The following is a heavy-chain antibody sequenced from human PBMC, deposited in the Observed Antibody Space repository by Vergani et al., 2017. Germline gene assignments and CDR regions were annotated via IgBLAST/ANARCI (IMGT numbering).Heavy chain of an antibody. Sequence: QVQLQESGPGLVKPSQTLSLTCSVSGDSISSGVYYWTWIRQHPGKGLEWIGYIYSTGSTHHNPSLRRRINMSVDTSKKQFSLKLNSVTAADTAMYYCARMGGYDEGDAFRIGYFDSWGPGILVTVSS. J-gene: IGHJ4*02. CDR1: GDSISSGVYY. CDR2: IYSTGST. CDR3: ARMGGYDEGDAFRIGYFDS. V-gene: IGHV4-31*03. D-gene: IGHD3-22*01.